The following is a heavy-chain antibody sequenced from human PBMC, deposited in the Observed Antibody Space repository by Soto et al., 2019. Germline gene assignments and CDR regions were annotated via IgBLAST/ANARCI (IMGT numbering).Heavy chain of an antibody. V-gene: IGHV1-69*02. D-gene: IGHD2-15*01. CDR1: GGTFSSYT. CDR2: IIPILGIA. J-gene: IGHJ5*02. CDR3: ASLGGNRFDP. Sequence: QVQLVQSGAEVKKPGSSVKVSCKASGGTFSSYTISWVRQAPGQGREWMGRIIPILGIANYAQKFQGRVTITADKGTSRAYMALSSLRSEDTAVYYCASLGGNRFDPWGQGTLVTVSS.